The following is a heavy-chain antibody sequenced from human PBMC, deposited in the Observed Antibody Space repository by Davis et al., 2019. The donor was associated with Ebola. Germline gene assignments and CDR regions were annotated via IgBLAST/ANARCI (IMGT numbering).Heavy chain of an antibody. J-gene: IGHJ6*02. CDR3: VKVGQMKWNFRYAMDV. D-gene: IGHD1-7*01. CDR2: IRDDGSNK. Sequence: GESLKISCAASGFTFSSYGMHWVRQAPGKGLEWVGFIRDDGSNKYYADSVKGRFTISRDNSKNMLYLQMNSLRAEDTAVYYCVKVGQMKWNFRYAMDVWGQGTTVTVSS. V-gene: IGHV3-30*02. CDR1: GFTFSSYG.